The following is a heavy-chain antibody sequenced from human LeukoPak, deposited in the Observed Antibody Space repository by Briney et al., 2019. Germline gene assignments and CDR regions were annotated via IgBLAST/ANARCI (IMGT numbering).Heavy chain of an antibody. CDR2: ISGSGGST. Sequence: GGSLRLSCAASGFTFSSYAMSWVRQAPGKGLEWVSAISGSGGSTYYADSVKGRFTISRDNSKNTLYLQMNSLRAEDTAVYYCARGVGEGNDAFDIWGQGTMVTVSS. J-gene: IGHJ3*02. CDR3: ARGVGEGNDAFDI. CDR1: GFTFSSYA. V-gene: IGHV3-23*01. D-gene: IGHD1-26*01.